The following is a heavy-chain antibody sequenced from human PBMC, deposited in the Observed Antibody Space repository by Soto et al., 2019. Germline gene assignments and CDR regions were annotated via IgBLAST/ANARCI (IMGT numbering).Heavy chain of an antibody. Sequence: EVQMVESGGGLVQPGASLRLSCAASGFTFSNYWLHWVRQAPGKGLVWVSNINTDGTTTTYADSVKGRFTISRDNAKNTLYLQMNSLRAEDTAVYYCAGAILSWGQGTLVTVSS. J-gene: IGHJ1*01. CDR1: GFTFSNYW. V-gene: IGHV3-74*01. CDR2: INTDGTTT. D-gene: IGHD3-3*02. CDR3: AGAILS.